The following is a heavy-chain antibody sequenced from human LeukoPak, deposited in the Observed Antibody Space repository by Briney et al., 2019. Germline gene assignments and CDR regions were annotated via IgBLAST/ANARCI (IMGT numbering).Heavy chain of an antibody. Sequence: ASVKVSCKASGYTFTGYYMHWVRQAPGQGLEWMGWINPNSGGTNYAQRFQGRVTMTRDTSISTAYMELSRLRSDDTAVYYCARVFYDSSGYYSKPRFDYWGQGTLVTVSS. CDR2: INPNSGGT. J-gene: IGHJ4*02. D-gene: IGHD3-22*01. V-gene: IGHV1-2*02. CDR1: GYTFTGYY. CDR3: ARVFYDSSGYYSKPRFDY.